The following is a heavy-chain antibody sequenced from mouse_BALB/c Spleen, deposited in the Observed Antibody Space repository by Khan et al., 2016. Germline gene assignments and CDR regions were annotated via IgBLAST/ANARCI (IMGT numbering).Heavy chain of an antibody. V-gene: IGHV5-6*01. D-gene: IGHD2-12*01. J-gene: IGHJ3*01. CDR3: AGHFRVSLDVAWCDY. CDR1: GFTFSSYG. CDR2: ISSGGSYT. Sequence: EVELVESGGDLVKPGGSLKLSCAASGFTFSSYGMSWVRQTPDKRLEWVATISSGGSYTYYPDSVKGRLTISRDNAKDTLYLQMNSLKTEDRSIYECAGHFRVSLDVAWCDYWGQGTLVAVS.